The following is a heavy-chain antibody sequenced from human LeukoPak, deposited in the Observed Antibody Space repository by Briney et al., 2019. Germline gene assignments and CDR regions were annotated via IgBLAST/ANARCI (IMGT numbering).Heavy chain of an antibody. J-gene: IGHJ4*02. CDR1: GCTFATYG. D-gene: IGHD6-13*01. V-gene: IGHV1-18*01. Sequence: AASVKVSCKASGCTFATYGFCWVRQAPGHGLEWMGWISASSGKTDYAQKFQGRVTMTTDTSTTTAYMELRSLRPDDTALYFCAKVAGDRMDHWGQGTLLTVSS. CDR3: AKVAGDRMDH. CDR2: ISASSGKT.